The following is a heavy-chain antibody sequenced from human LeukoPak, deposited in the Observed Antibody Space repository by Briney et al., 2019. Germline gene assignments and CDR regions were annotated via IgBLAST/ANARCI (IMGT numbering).Heavy chain of an antibody. V-gene: IGHV1-69*04. J-gene: IGHJ6*02. D-gene: IGHD3-22*01. Sequence: SVKVSCKASGGTSSSYAISWARQAPGQGLEWMGRIIPILGIANYAQKFQGRVTITADKSTSTAYMELSSLRSEDTAVYYCARGGTMIDDGMDVWGQGTTVTVSS. CDR1: GGTSSSYA. CDR2: IIPILGIA. CDR3: ARGGTMIDDGMDV.